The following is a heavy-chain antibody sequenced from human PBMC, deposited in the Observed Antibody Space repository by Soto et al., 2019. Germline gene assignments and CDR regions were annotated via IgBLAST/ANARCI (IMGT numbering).Heavy chain of an antibody. J-gene: IGHJ4*02. CDR2: IKSKTDGGTT. CDR1: GFTFSNAW. D-gene: IGHD3-22*01. Sequence: GGSLRLSCAASGFTFSNAWMSWVRQAPGKGLEWVGRIKSKTDGGTTDYAAPVKGRFTISRDDSKNTLYLQMNSLKTEDTAVYYCTTAAYYDSSGYSYHVDYWGLGTLVTVSS. CDR3: TTAAYYDSSGYSYHVDY. V-gene: IGHV3-15*01.